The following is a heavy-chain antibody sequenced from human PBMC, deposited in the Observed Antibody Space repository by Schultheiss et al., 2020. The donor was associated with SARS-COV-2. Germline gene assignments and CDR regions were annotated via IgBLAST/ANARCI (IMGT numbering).Heavy chain of an antibody. CDR1: GYTFTGYY. CDR3: ARDSVGSNLNWFDP. J-gene: IGHJ5*02. Sequence: ASVKVSCKASGYTFTGYYMHWVRQAPGQGLEWMGWINPNSGGTNYAQKFQGWVTMTRDTSISTAYMELSRLRSDDTAVYYCARDSVGSNLNWFDPWGQGTLVTVSS. D-gene: IGHD3-10*01. CDR2: INPNSGGT. V-gene: IGHV1-2*04.